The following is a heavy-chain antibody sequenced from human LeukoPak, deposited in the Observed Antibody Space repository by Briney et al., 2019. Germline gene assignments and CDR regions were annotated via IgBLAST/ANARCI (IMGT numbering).Heavy chain of an antibody. D-gene: IGHD2-15*01. CDR3: ARDFCSGGSCYPDAFDI. CDR2: IHHSGST. CDR1: GGSFSGNY. Sequence: PSETLSLTCAVYGGSFSGNYWSWIRQPPGRGLEWLGEIHHSGSTIYNLSLKSRVTVSVDTSKNQFSLKLSSVTAADTAVYYCARDFCSGGSCYPDAFDIWGQGTMVTVSS. V-gene: IGHV4-34*01. J-gene: IGHJ3*02.